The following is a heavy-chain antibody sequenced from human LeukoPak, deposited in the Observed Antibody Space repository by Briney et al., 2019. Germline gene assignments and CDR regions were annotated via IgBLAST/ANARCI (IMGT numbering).Heavy chain of an antibody. CDR2: ISYDGSNK. CDR1: GFTFSSYA. V-gene: IGHV3-30-3*01. D-gene: IGHD3-22*01. CDR3: ARPPPDYDSSGYYYK. J-gene: IGHJ4*02. Sequence: RTGGSLRLSCAASGFTFSSYAMHRVRQAPGKGLEWVAVISYDGSNKYYADSVKGRFTISRDNSKNTLYLQMNSLRAEDTAVYYCARPPPDYDSSGYYYKWGQGTLVTVSS.